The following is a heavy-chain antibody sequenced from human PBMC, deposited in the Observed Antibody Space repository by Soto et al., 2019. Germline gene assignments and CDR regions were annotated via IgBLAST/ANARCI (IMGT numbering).Heavy chain of an antibody. J-gene: IGHJ4*02. CDR1: GLTFSSFA. V-gene: IGHV3-23*01. CDR3: VKSSRTLGDS. D-gene: IGHD6-13*01. Sequence: EVQLLESGGGLVQPGGSLRLSCAASGLTFSSFAMSWVRQAPGKGLEWVSAIDTSGGGTYYADSVKGRFTISRDNSKNTLYLQMNSLRAEDTAVYYAVKSSRTLGDSWGQGTLVIVSS. CDR2: IDTSGGGT.